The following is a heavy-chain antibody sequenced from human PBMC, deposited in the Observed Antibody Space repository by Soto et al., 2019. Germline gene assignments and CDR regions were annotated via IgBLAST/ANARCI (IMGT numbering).Heavy chain of an antibody. CDR2: IYSGGST. CDR1: GFTVSSNY. CDR3: ARTGVGQSCWRGAFDI. J-gene: IGHJ3*02. V-gene: IGHV3-53*01. D-gene: IGHD6-19*01. Sequence: EVQLVESGGGLIQPGGSLRLSCAASGFTVSSNYMSWVRQAPGKGLEWVSVIYSGGSTYYADSVKGRFTISSDNSKNTVHLQMNSLRAEDRAVYYCARTGVGQSCWRGAFDIWGQGTMVTVSS.